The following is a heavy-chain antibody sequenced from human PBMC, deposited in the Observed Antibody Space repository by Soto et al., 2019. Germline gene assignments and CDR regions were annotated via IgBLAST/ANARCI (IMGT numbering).Heavy chain of an antibody. D-gene: IGHD1-26*01. CDR2: IITIFGTA. Sequence: QVQLVQSGAEVQKPVSSVKVSCKAYGGTFSSYSINWVRQAPGQGLEWMGEIITIFGTANYAQKFQGRVTINADESTSTAYMELSSLRYEDTAVYYCARDGGRHSGGIDYWGQGTLVTVSS. CDR1: GGTFSSYS. CDR3: ARDGGRHSGGIDY. V-gene: IGHV1-69*01. J-gene: IGHJ4*02.